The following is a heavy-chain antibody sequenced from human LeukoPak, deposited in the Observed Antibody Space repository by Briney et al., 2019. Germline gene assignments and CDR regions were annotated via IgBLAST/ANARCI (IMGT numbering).Heavy chain of an antibody. V-gene: IGHV3-23*01. J-gene: IGHJ6*02. D-gene: IGHD2-15*01. CDR2: ISGSGGST. Sequence: RRSLRLSCAASGFTFNDHTMHWVRQAPGMGLEWVSAISGSGGSTYYADSVKGRFTISRDNSKNTLYLQMNSLRAEDTAVCYCASSYCSGGSCYWGSHYGMDVWGQGTTVTVSS. CDR3: ASSYCSGGSCYWGSHYGMDV. CDR1: GFTFNDHT.